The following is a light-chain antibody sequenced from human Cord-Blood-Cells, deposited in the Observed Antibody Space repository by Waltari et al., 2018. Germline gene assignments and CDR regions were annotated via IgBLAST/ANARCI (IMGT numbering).Light chain of an antibody. CDR1: SSDVGGYNY. V-gene: IGLV2-14*01. Sequence: QSAMTQPASVSGSPGQSITISCTGTSSDVGGYNYVSWYQQHPGKAPKLMIYDVSKRPSGVSNRFSGSKSGNTASLTISGLQAEDEADYYWSSYTSSSTVVFGGGTKLTVL. J-gene: IGLJ2*01. CDR3: SSYTSSSTVV. CDR2: DVS.